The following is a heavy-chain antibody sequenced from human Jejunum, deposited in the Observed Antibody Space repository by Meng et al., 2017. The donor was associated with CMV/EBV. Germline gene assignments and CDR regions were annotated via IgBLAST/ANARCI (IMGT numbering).Heavy chain of an antibody. J-gene: IGHJ4*02. Sequence: QVQLQESGPGLVKPSEPLPLTCTVSGGSITDYYWSWIRQPAGKRLEWIGRFYYTGSTNYNPSLENRVTMSLDTSKNRFSLNLSSVTAADTAVYYCARAAVDTGDFDLWGLGILVTVSS. CDR3: ARAAVDTGDFDL. CDR2: FYYTGST. V-gene: IGHV4-4*07. CDR1: GGSITDYY. D-gene: IGHD6-25*01.